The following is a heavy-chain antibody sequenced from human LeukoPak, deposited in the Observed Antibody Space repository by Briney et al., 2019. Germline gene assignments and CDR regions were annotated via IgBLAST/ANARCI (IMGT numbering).Heavy chain of an antibody. J-gene: IGHJ3*02. D-gene: IGHD3-22*01. V-gene: IGHV4-39*01. CDR2: IYYSGST. CDR1: GGSISSSSYY. CDR3: ARLRSPDITMIVGAFDI. Sequence: SETLSLTCTVPGGSISSSSYYWGWIRQPPGKRLEWIGSIYYSGSTYYNPSLKSRVTISVDTSKNQFSLKLSSVTAADTAVYYCARLRSPDITMIVGAFDIWGQGTMVTVSS.